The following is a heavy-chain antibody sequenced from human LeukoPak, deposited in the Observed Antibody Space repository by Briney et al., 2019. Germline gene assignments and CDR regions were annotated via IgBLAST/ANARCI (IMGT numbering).Heavy chain of an antibody. Sequence: GGSLRLSCAASGFTFSNYAMTWVRQAPGRGREWVSTISGGGDSTYYADSVRGRFNISRDDSKSTLYLQMNSLRAEDTAVYYCAKTPDYCTNGVCYTLHYFDYWGQGTLVTVSS. D-gene: IGHD2-8*01. CDR2: ISGGGDST. CDR3: AKTPDYCTNGVCYTLHYFDY. J-gene: IGHJ4*02. CDR1: GFTFSNYA. V-gene: IGHV3-23*01.